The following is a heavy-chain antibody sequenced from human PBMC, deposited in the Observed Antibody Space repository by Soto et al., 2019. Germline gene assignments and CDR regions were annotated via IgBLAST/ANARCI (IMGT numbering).Heavy chain of an antibody. CDR2: IIPIFGTA. V-gene: IGHV1-69*13. J-gene: IGHJ4*02. D-gene: IGHD2-2*01. CDR1: GGTFSSYA. Sequence: XSVKVSCKASGGTFSSYAISWVRQAPGQGLEWMGGIIPIFGTANYAQKFQGRVTITADESTSTAYMELSSLRSEDTAVYYCARTPRTRCSSPSCSGGFDYWGQGTLVTVSS. CDR3: ARTPRTRCSSPSCSGGFDY.